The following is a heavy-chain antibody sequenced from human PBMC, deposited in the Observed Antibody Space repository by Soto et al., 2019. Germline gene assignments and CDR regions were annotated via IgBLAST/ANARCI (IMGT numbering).Heavy chain of an antibody. CDR3: AKDPGSYYYDSSGYYDAFDI. CDR1: GFTFSSYA. D-gene: IGHD3-22*01. Sequence: GGSLRLSCAASGFTFSSYAMSWVRQAPGKGLEWVSAISGSGGSTYYADSVKGRFTISRDNSKNTLYLQMNSLRAEDTAVYYCAKDPGSYYYDSSGYYDAFDIWGQGTMVTVSS. CDR2: ISGSGGST. J-gene: IGHJ3*02. V-gene: IGHV3-23*01.